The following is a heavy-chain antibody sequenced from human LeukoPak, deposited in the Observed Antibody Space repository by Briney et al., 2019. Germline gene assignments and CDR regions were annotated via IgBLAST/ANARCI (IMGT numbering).Heavy chain of an antibody. CDR3: ARPVDTAMADAFDI. CDR2: IIPILGIA. J-gene: IGHJ3*02. V-gene: IGHV1-69*04. D-gene: IGHD5-18*01. CDR1: GGTFSSYA. Sequence: SVKVSCKASGGTFSSYAISRVRQAPGQGLEWMRRIIPILGIANYAQKFQGRVTITADKSTSTAYMELSSLRSEDTAVYYCARPVDTAMADAFDIWGQGTMVTVSS.